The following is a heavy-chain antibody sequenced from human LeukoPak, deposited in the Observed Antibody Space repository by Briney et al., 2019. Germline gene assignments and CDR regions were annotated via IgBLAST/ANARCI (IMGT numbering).Heavy chain of an antibody. CDR1: GGSISSGNYY. J-gene: IGHJ4*02. CDR3: ARRNDIAVAGGFDY. D-gene: IGHD6-19*01. Sequence: SETLSLTCTVSGGSISSGNYYWGWIRQPPGKGLEWIGSISYIGSTFYNPSLKSRVTVSVDTSKTQFSLKLSSVTAADTAVYYCARRNDIAVAGGFDYWGQGTLVTVSS. V-gene: IGHV4-39*01. CDR2: ISYIGST.